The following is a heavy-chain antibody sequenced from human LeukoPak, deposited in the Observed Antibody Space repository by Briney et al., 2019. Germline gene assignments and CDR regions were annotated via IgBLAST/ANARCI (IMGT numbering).Heavy chain of an antibody. CDR3: AKDSSDSSGYYRGSYY. CDR1: GYRFSDHG. V-gene: IGHV3-33*06. J-gene: IGHJ4*02. Sequence: GGSLRLSCTASGYRFSDHGIHWVRQAPGKGLEWVAISWYDGSKSYFVDSVKGRFTISRDNSKNLVYLQMNSLTAEDTAVYYCAKDSSDSSGYYRGSYYWGQGTLVTVSS. D-gene: IGHD3-22*01. CDR2: SWYDGSKS.